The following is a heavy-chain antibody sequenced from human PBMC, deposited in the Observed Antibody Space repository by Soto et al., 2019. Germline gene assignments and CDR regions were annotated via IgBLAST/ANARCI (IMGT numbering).Heavy chain of an antibody. CDR3: ATPGGFGMDV. Sequence: GESLKISCQGSGYNFATHWIGWVSHKAGKGLEWMGIIFPGDAETRYSPSFQGHITISADKSISIAYLRGTSLKASDTGMYYCATPGGFGMDVWGQGTTVTVSS. CDR2: IFPGDAET. D-gene: IGHD5-12*01. CDR1: GYNFATHW. V-gene: IGHV5-51*01. J-gene: IGHJ6*02.